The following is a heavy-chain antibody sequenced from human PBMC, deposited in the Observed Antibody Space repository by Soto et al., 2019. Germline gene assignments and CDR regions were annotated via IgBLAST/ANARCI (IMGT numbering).Heavy chain of an antibody. CDR2: LYYSGST. V-gene: IGHV4-31*03. D-gene: IGHD3-9*01. J-gene: IGHJ5*02. Sequence: QVQLQESGPGLVKPSQTMSLTCTVSGGSISSVGYYCSWVRQHPGKGLEWIGYLYYSGSTYYNPYLTSRVNISVDTYKNQFRLKLSSATAADTALYYCARKNDYDFLTGTWFDPWGQGTLVTVCS. CDR3: ARKNDYDFLTGTWFDP. CDR1: GGSISSVGYY.